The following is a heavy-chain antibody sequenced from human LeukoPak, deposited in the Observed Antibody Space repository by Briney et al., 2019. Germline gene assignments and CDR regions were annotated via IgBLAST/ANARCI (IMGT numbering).Heavy chain of an antibody. Sequence: ASVKVSCKASGYTFINYGLSWMRQAPGQGLEWMGWISGYNGKTKYAQRLQGRVTMTTDTSTSTAYMELRSLRSDDTAVYYCARDTSLRYFDWLFQPAGYFDYWGQGTLVTVSS. CDR3: ARDTSLRYFDWLFQPAGYFDY. D-gene: IGHD3-9*01. V-gene: IGHV1-18*01. CDR1: GYTFINYG. J-gene: IGHJ4*02. CDR2: ISGYNGKT.